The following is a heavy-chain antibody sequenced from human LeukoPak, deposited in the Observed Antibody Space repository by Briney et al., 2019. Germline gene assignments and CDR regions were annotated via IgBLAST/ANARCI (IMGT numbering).Heavy chain of an antibody. CDR1: GFTFSSYG. V-gene: IGHV3-30*02. CDR3: AKESVAFDI. J-gene: IGHJ3*02. Sequence: GGSLRLSCAASGFTFSSYGMHWVRQAPGKGLEWVAVIWYDGSNKYYADSVKGRFTISRDNSQNTLYLQMNSLRLEDTAVYYCAKESVAFDIWGQGTMVAVSS. CDR2: IWYDGSNK.